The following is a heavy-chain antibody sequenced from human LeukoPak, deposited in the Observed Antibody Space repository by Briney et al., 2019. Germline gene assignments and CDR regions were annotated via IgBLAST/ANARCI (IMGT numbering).Heavy chain of an antibody. CDR2: ISGYNGNT. V-gene: IGHV1-18*01. CDR1: GYTFTNYG. J-gene: IGHJ4*02. D-gene: IGHD3-10*01. Sequence: ASVKVSCKASGYTFTNYGISWVRQAPGQGLEWMGWISGYNGNTNYAQKYQGRVTLTTDTSTSTAYMELRSLRSDDTAVYYCARRPPHSDYGSGSRFDYWGQGTLVTVSS. CDR3: ARRPPHSDYGSGSRFDY.